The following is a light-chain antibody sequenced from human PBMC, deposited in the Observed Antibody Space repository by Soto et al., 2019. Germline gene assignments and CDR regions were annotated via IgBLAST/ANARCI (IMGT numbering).Light chain of an antibody. Sequence: IHTTQSPSTLSASLGDIVTITCRASQSISSWLAWYQQKPGKAPKLLIYDASSLESGVPSRFSGSGSGTEFTLTISSLQPDDFATYYCQQYNSYWTFGQGTKVDIK. CDR3: QQYNSYWT. CDR2: DAS. J-gene: IGKJ1*01. V-gene: IGKV1-5*01. CDR1: QSISSW.